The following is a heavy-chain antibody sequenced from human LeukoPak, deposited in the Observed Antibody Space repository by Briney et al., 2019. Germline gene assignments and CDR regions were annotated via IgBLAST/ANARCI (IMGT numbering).Heavy chain of an antibody. Sequence: GGSLRLSCAASGFTFSYYAMHWVRQAPGKGLEWVAVIWYDGSNKYYADSVKGRFTISRDNSKNTLYLQMDSLRAEDTAVYYCARDPGVRWLVGFDYWGQGTLVTVSS. CDR1: GFTFSYYA. CDR2: IWYDGSNK. D-gene: IGHD6-19*01. J-gene: IGHJ4*02. CDR3: ARDPGVRWLVGFDY. V-gene: IGHV3-33*08.